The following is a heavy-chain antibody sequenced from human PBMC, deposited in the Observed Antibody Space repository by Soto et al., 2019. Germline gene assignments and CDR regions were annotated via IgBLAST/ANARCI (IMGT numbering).Heavy chain of an antibody. V-gene: IGHV4-59*08. CDR3: AGRWLATHNFDY. D-gene: IGHD6-19*01. J-gene: IGHJ4*02. Sequence: QVQLQESGPGLVKPSETLSLTCTVSGGSISSYYWSWIRQPPGKGLEWIGYIYYSGSTNYNPSLKSRVTISVDTSKNQFSLKLSSVTAADTAVYYCAGRWLATHNFDYWGQGTLVTVSS. CDR1: GGSISSYY. CDR2: IYYSGST.